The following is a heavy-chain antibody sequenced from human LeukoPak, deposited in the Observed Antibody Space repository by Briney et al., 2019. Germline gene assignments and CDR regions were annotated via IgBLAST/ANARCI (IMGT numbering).Heavy chain of an antibody. CDR2: IYSRGGT. Sequence: GGSLRLSCAVSGFSVSNNYMNWVRQAPGKGLEWVSLIYSRGGTSYADSVKGRFTISRDNAKDSLFLQMNSLRAEDTAIYYCTTDTWYSAGHWGQGTLVTVSS. CDR3: TTDTWYSAGH. J-gene: IGHJ4*02. V-gene: IGHV3-53*01. D-gene: IGHD2-15*01. CDR1: GFSVSNNY.